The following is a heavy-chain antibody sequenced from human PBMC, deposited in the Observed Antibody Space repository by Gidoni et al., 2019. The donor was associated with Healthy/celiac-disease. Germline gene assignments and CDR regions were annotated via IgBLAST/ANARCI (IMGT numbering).Heavy chain of an antibody. D-gene: IGHD2-21*01. CDR3: ARDTGGGILRDWYYFDY. CDR1: GFTVSSNY. V-gene: IGHV3-53*01. Sequence: EVQLVESGGGLIQPGGSLRLSCAASGFTVSSNYMSWVRQAPGKGLEWVSVIYSGGSTYYADSVKGRFTISRDNSKNTLYLQMNSLRAEDTAVYYCARDTGGGILRDWYYFDYWGQGTLVTVSS. J-gene: IGHJ4*02. CDR2: IYSGGST.